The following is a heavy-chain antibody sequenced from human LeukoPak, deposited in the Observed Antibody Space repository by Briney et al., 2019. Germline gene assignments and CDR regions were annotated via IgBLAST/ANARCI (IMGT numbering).Heavy chain of an antibody. V-gene: IGHV1-18*01. J-gene: IGHJ4*02. Sequence: ASVKVSCKASGYTFTSYGISWVRQAPGQGLEWMGGFDPEDGETIYAQKFQGRVTITRDTSASTAYMELSSLRSEDTAVYYCARLSSSGQAYYFDYWGQGTLVTVSS. D-gene: IGHD6-13*01. CDR1: GYTFTSYG. CDR2: FDPEDGET. CDR3: ARLSSSGQAYYFDY.